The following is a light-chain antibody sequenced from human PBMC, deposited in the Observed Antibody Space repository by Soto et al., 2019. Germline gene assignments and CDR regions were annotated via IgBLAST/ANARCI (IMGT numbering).Light chain of an antibody. J-gene: IGKJ2*01. CDR1: QSVSSC. CDR2: DAS. V-gene: IGKV1-5*01. CDR3: QQYNSYPNT. Sequence: GDRVTITCRASQSVSSCLAWYQQKPGKAPKLLIYDASNLESGVPSTFGGSGSGTEFTLTISSLQPDDVATYFCQQYNSYPNTFGQGT.